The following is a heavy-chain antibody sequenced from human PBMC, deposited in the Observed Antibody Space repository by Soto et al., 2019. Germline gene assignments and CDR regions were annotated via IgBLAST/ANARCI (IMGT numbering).Heavy chain of an antibody. V-gene: IGHV3-23*01. Sequence: PGGSLRLSCVASGFTFSNYAMSWVRQAPGKGLEWVSTISGSGVSTYYADSVNGRFTISRDNSKNTLYLQMSSLRVEDTAVYYCAKDRGISGWNGMDVWGQGTTVTVSS. J-gene: IGHJ6*02. CDR2: ISGSGVST. CDR3: AKDRGISGWNGMDV. CDR1: GFTFSNYA. D-gene: IGHD6-25*01.